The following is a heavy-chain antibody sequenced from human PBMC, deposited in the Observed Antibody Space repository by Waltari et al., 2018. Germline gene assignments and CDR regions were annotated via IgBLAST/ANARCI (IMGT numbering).Heavy chain of an antibody. CDR3: ARDSIAAAGTDY. J-gene: IGHJ4*02. CDR2: ISSSGSTI. D-gene: IGHD6-13*01. Sequence: VRQAPGKGLEWVSYISSSGSTIYYADSVKGRFTISRDNAKNSLYLQMNSLRAEDTAVYYCARDSIAAAGTDYWGQGTLVTVSS. V-gene: IGHV3-48*03.